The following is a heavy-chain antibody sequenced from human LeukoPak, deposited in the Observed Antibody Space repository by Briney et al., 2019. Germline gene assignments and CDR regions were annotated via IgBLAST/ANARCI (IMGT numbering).Heavy chain of an antibody. CDR2: ISSDGNDK. Sequence: GGSLRLSCAASGFAFSDSVMHWVRQAPGKGLEWVAGISSDGNDKHYADSVKGRFIVSRDDSETTLDLQMNSLRAEDTAVYYCARAPTVLVGYCSSSSCQADYWGQGTLVTVSS. D-gene: IGHD2-2*01. V-gene: IGHV3-30-3*01. CDR3: ARAPTVLVGYCSSSSCQADY. J-gene: IGHJ4*02. CDR1: GFAFSDSV.